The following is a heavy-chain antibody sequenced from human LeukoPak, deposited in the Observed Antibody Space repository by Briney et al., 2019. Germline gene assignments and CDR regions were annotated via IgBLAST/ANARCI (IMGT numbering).Heavy chain of an antibody. J-gene: IGHJ4*02. CDR2: IFPSGGEI. Sequence: GGSLRLSCAASGFTFSTFAMIWVRQPPGKGLEWVSSIFPSGGEIHYADSVRGRFTISRDNSKSTLSLQMNSLRAEDTAVYYCAKDNWGTVGRRFDYWGQGTLVTVSS. D-gene: IGHD7-27*01. CDR3: AKDNWGTVGRRFDY. CDR1: GFTFSTFA. V-gene: IGHV3-23*01.